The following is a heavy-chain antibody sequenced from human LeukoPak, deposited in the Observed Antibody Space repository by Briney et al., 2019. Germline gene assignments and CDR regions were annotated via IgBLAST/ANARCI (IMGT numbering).Heavy chain of an antibody. CDR1: GGSISTYY. D-gene: IGHD3-16*01. Sequence: PSETLSLTCTVSGGSISTYYWSWIRQPPGKGLEWIGYIYYSGDTNYSPSLTRRVTISVDTSKNQFSLKLSSVTAADTAVYYCARFGPGVPYYFDSWGQGTLVTVSS. J-gene: IGHJ4*02. CDR2: IYYSGDT. CDR3: ARFGPGVPYYFDS. V-gene: IGHV4-59*01.